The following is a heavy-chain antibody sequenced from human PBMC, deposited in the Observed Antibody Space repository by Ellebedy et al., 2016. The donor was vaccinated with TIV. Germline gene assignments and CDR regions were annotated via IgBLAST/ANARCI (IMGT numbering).Heavy chain of an antibody. J-gene: IGHJ5*02. CDR2: ISGSGGST. Sequence: GESLKISXAASGFTFSSYAMSWVRQAPGKGLEWVSAISGSGGSTYYADSVKGRFTISRDNSKNTLYLQMNSLRAEDTAVYYCAKAAGIAALTVWFDPWGQGTLVTVSS. CDR3: AKAAGIAALTVWFDP. D-gene: IGHD6-13*01. V-gene: IGHV3-23*01. CDR1: GFTFSSYA.